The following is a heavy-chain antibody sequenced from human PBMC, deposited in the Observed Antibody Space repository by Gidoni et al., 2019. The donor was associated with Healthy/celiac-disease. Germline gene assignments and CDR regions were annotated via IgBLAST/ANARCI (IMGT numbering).Heavy chain of an antibody. CDR2: IRSKANSEAT. CDR1: GFTFSGPA. Sequence: EVQLVESGGGLVQPGGSLKLSCAASGFTFSGPAMHWVRQASGKGLEWVGRIRSKANSEATAYAASVKGRFTISRDDSKNTAYLQMNSLKTEDTAVYYCTRQEGYYYYYYYMDVWGKGTTVTVSS. J-gene: IGHJ6*03. V-gene: IGHV3-73*01. CDR3: TRQEGYYYYYYYMDV.